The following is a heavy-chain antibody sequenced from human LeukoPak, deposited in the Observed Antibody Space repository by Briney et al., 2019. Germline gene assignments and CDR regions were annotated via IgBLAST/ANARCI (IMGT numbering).Heavy chain of an antibody. Sequence: ASVKVSCKASGGTFSSFVINWVRQAPGQGLEWVGGIIPVLATKDYAQKFQGRVTITADKSTSTAYMELSSLRSEGTAVYYCARANFRNITMVRGVHKYYFDYWGQGTLVTVSS. CDR3: ARANFRNITMVRGVHKYYFDY. D-gene: IGHD3-10*01. J-gene: IGHJ4*02. V-gene: IGHV1-69*06. CDR1: GGTFSSFV. CDR2: IIPVLATK.